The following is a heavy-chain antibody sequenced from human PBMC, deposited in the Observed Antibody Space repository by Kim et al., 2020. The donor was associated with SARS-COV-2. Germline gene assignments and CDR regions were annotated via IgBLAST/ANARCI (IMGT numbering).Heavy chain of an antibody. V-gene: IGHV3-30*02. D-gene: IGHD5-18*01. CDR2: GSSN. Sequence: GSSNYYADSVKGQFTIARDNSKNTLYLQMNSLRAKYTAVYYCTNAWIPDNWGQGTLVTVSS. J-gene: IGHJ4*02. CDR3: TNAWIPDN.